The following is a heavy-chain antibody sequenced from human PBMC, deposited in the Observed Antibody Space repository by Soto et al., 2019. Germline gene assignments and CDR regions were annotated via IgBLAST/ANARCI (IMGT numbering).Heavy chain of an antibody. V-gene: IGHV1-46*01. CDR1: GYTFTSYY. CDR2: INPSGGST. CDR3: ARDRYYYDSSGYYYVFGY. D-gene: IGHD3-22*01. J-gene: IGHJ4*02. Sequence: QVQLVQSGAEVKKPGASVKVSCKASGYTFTSYYMHWVRQAPGQGLGWMGIINPSGGSTSYAQKFQGRVTMTRDTSTSTVYMELSSLRSEDTAVYYCARDRYYYDSSGYYYVFGYWGQGTLVTVSS.